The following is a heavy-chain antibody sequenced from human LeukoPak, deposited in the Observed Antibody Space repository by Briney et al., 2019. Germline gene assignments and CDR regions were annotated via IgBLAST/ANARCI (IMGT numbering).Heavy chain of an antibody. CDR2: IRYDGNTQ. CDR3: ATIAMAGPFDY. J-gene: IGHJ4*02. D-gene: IGHD6-19*01. Sequence: GGSLRLSCAVAGFPFGSYAMHWVRQAPGKGLEWVAFIRYDGNTQYYADSVKGRFTISRDNSKDTLYLQMSSLRAEDTAVYYCATIAMAGPFDYWGQGTLVTVSS. V-gene: IGHV3-30*02. CDR1: GFPFGSYA.